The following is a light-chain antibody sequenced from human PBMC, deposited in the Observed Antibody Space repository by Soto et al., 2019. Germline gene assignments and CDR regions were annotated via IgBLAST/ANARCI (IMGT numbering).Light chain of an antibody. CDR2: DAS. CDR3: QQRSNWPRGT. CDR1: QSVSDY. J-gene: IGKJ3*01. V-gene: IGKV3-11*01. Sequence: EIVLTQSPATLSLSPGQRATLSCRASQSVSDYLAWYQQKPGQAPRLLIYDASTRATGIPARFSGSGSGTDFTLTISSLEPEDCAVYYCQQRSNWPRGTFGPGTKVDIK.